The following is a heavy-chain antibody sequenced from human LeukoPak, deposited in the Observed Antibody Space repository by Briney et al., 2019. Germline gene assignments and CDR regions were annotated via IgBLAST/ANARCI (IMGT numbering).Heavy chain of an antibody. CDR3: ARDGPDAFDI. CDR1: GGTFSSYT. V-gene: IGHV1-69*13. J-gene: IGHJ3*02. CDR2: IIPIFGTA. Sequence: ASVRVSCKASGGTFSSYTISWVRQAPGQGLEWMGGIIPIFGTANYAQKFQGRVTITADESTSTAYMELSSLRSEDTAVYYCARDGPDAFDIWGQGTMVTVSS.